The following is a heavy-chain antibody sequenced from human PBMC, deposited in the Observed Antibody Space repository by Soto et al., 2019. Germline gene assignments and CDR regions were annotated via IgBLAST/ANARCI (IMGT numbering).Heavy chain of an antibody. CDR2: IYPGDSDT. D-gene: IGHD5-12*01. V-gene: IGHV5-51*03. CDR3: AKLRYSGYDSSGDFDY. CDR1: GYSFTSYW. Sequence: EVQLVQSGAEVKKPGESLKISCKGSGYSFTSYWIGWVRQMPGKGLEWMGIIYPGDSDTRYSPSFQGQVTISADKSISTAYLQWSSLKASDTAMYYCAKLRYSGYDSSGDFDYWGQGTLVTVSS. J-gene: IGHJ4*02.